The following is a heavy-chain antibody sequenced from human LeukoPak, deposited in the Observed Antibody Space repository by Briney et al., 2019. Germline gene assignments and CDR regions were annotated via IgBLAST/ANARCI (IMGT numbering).Heavy chain of an antibody. J-gene: IGHJ4*02. CDR2: INPNSGGT. CDR1: GYTFTSYG. D-gene: IGHD1-7*01. V-gene: IGHV1-2*02. Sequence: PRASVKVSCKASGYTFTSYGISWVRQAPGQGLEWMGWINPNSGGTNYAQKFQGRVTMTRDTSISTAYMELSRLRSDDTAVYYCARDGGLWTGTTTLGYWGQGTLVTVSS. CDR3: ARDGGLWTGTTTLGY.